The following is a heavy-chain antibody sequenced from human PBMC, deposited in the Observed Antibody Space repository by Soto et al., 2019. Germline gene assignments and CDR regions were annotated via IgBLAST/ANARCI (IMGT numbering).Heavy chain of an antibody. CDR3: ARQTYYYGSGNYYFDY. CDR1: GFSLSTSGVG. J-gene: IGHJ4*02. CDR2: IYWDDYK. D-gene: IGHD3-10*01. V-gene: IGHV2-5*02. Sequence: QITLKESGPTLVKPTHTLTLTCTFSGFSLSTSGVGVGWIRQPPGKALEWLALIYWDDYKRYSPSLKSRLTITKDTSKNQAVITMTNMDPVDTATYYCARQTYYYGSGNYYFDYWGQGTLVTVSS.